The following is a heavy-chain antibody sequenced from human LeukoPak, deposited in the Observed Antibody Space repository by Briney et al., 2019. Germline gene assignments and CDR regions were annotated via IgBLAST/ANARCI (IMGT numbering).Heavy chain of an antibody. V-gene: IGHV3-7*04. CDR1: GFTFSNFW. D-gene: IGHD1-1*01. CDR3: ARGDDFSGDH. Sequence: PGGSLRLSCAVSGFTFSNFWMSWVRQAPGRGLEWVANIHPEGNEKYHVESVKGRFTISRDNAKNLLLLQMNGLRVEDTAVYYCARGDDFSGDHWGQGTLVTVSS. CDR2: IHPEGNEK. J-gene: IGHJ4*02.